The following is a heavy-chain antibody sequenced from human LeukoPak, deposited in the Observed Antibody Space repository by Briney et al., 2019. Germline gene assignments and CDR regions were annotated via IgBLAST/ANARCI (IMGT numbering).Heavy chain of an antibody. J-gene: IGHJ6*02. CDR2: INPNSGGT. Sequence: ASVKVSCKASGGTFSSYAISWVRQAPGQGLEWMGWINPNSGGTNYAQKFQGRVTMTRDTSISTAYMELSRLRSDDTAVYYCAREIAAAGRLGYYYYYGMDVWGQGTTVTVSS. CDR1: GGTFSSYA. V-gene: IGHV1-2*02. D-gene: IGHD6-13*01. CDR3: AREIAAAGRLGYYYYYGMDV.